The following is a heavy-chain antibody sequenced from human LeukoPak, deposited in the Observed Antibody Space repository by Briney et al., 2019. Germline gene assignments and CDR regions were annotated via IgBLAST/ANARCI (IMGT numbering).Heavy chain of an antibody. CDR2: IRSKAYGGTT. CDR3: TRGGYYDSSGYALDAFDI. V-gene: IGHV3-49*04. Sequence: SLRLSCTASGFTFGDYAMSWVRQAPGKGLEWVGFIRSKAYGGTTEYAASVKGRFTISRDDSKSIAYLQMNSLKTEDTAVYYCTRGGYYDSSGYALDAFDIWGQGTMVTVSS. CDR1: GFTFGDYA. D-gene: IGHD3-22*01. J-gene: IGHJ3*02.